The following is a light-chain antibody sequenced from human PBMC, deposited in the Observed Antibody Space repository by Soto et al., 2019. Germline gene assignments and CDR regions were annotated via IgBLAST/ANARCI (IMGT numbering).Light chain of an antibody. CDR1: QNVGHN. J-gene: IGKJ4*01. CDR2: TAS. CDR3: QERSRWTRAT. Sequence: EMVLTQSPATLSLSPGESATLSCRASQNVGHNLAWYQQKSGQPPRLLIHTASSRATGIPARFSGSGSRTDFTLTNSSLEPEDIAVYYCQERSRWTRATFGGGTKVEMK. V-gene: IGKV3-11*01.